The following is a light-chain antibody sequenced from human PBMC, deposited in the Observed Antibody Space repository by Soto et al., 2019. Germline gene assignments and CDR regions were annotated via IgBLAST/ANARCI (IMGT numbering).Light chain of an antibody. CDR3: QQSFNTSYT. Sequence: DIQMTQSPSSLSASVGDRVTITCRASQTISNYLNWYHQKPGKPPKLLIYGISTLQSGVPSRFSGSGSGTDFTLTISSLQPEDFATYYCQQSFNTSYTFGQGTELEVK. V-gene: IGKV1-39*01. CDR1: QTISNY. J-gene: IGKJ2*01. CDR2: GIS.